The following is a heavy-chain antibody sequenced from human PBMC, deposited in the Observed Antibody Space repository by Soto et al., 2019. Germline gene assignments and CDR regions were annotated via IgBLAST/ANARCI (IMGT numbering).Heavy chain of an antibody. V-gene: IGHV3-30*02. J-gene: IGHJ4*02. Sequence: VGSLRLSCEGSGFIFSNNGMHWVRQAPGKGLEWVAFMSYDGSAKFLADSVKGRFTISRDNSKSTLFLRMSSLRAEDTAMYYCAIVRVADSPLDHWGQGTLVTVSS. CDR2: MSYDGSAK. CDR1: GFIFSNNG. D-gene: IGHD3-10*02. CDR3: AIVRVADSPLDH.